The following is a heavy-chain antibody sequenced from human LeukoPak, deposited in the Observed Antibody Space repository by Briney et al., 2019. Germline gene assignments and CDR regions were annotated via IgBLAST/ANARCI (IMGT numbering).Heavy chain of an antibody. CDR3: ARYSSSGQFDP. V-gene: IGHV3-11*04. J-gene: IGHJ5*02. CDR2: ISSSGSTI. D-gene: IGHD6-13*01. Sequence: GGSLRLSCAASGFTFSDYYMGWIRQAPGKGLEWVSYISSSGSTIYYADSVKGRFTISRDNAKNSLYLQMNSLRAEDTAVYYCARYSSSGQFDPWGQGTLVTVSS. CDR1: GFTFSDYY.